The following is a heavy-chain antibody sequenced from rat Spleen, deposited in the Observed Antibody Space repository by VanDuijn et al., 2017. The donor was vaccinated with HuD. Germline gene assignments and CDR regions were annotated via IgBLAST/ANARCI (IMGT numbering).Heavy chain of an antibody. V-gene: IGHV5-29*01. J-gene: IGHJ2*01. Sequence: EVQLVESGGGLVQPGRSLNLSCAASGFTFSNYGMAWVRQAPTKGLEWVATVGHDGSGTYYRDSVKGRFTISRDNVKNTLYVQMDSLRSEDTATYYCARAGYLRDWYFDFWGQGVMVTVSS. CDR2: VGHDGSGT. CDR3: ARAGYLRDWYFDF. D-gene: IGHD2-2*01. CDR1: GFTFSNYG.